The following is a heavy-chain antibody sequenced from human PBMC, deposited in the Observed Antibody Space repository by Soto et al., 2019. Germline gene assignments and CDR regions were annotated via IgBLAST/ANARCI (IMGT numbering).Heavy chain of an antibody. D-gene: IGHD3-3*01. CDR3: ARGSRSGYYAY. CDR2: IHDSGST. CDR1: GGSMSNYC. V-gene: IGHV4-59*13. J-gene: IGHJ4*02. Sequence: SETLSLTCTVSGGSMSNYCWSWIRQPPGKGLEWIGYIHDSGSTKYSPSLKSRVTISLDTSKNHFSLNLTSVTAADTAVYFCARGSRSGYYAYWGQGTLVTVSS.